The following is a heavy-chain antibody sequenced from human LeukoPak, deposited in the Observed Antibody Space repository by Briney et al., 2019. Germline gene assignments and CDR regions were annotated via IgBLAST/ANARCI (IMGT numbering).Heavy chain of an antibody. D-gene: IGHD6-13*01. J-gene: IGHJ4*02. CDR2: ISWNSGSI. CDR3: AKSANPKTEGIAAASTHLAY. V-gene: IGHV3-9*03. Sequence: GGSLRLSCAASGFTFDDYAMHWVRQAPGKGLEWVSGISWNSGSIGYADSVKGRFTISRDNAKNSLYLQMNSLRAEDMALYYCAKSANPKTEGIAAASTHLAYWGQGTLVTVSS. CDR1: GFTFDDYA.